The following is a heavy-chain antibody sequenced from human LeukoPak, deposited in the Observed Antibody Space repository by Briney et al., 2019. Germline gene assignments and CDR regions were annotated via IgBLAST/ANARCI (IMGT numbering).Heavy chain of an antibody. CDR3: GRYLEWNQMDY. CDR2: INTDGSTT. Sequence: PGGSLRLSCAASGFTFNIHWMHWVRQAPGKGLVWVSRINTDGSTTNYVDSVKGRFTISRDNAKNTVYLQMNSLRAEDTAVYYCGRYLEWNQMDYWGQGSLVTVSS. V-gene: IGHV3-74*01. CDR1: GFTFNIHW. J-gene: IGHJ4*02. D-gene: IGHD1-14*01.